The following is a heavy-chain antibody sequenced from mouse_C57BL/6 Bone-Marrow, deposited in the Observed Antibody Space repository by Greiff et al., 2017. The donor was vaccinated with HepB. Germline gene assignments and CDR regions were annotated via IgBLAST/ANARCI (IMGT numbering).Heavy chain of an antibody. CDR3: ARSWFAY. CDR2: ISSGSSTI. CDR1: GFTFCDYG. J-gene: IGHJ3*01. V-gene: IGHV5-17*01. Sequence: EVQLQVSGGGLVKPGGSLKLSCVASGFTFCDYGMHWVRQAPEKGLEWVAYISSGSSTIYYADTVKGRFTISRDNAKNTLFLQMTSLRSEDTVMYYCARSWFAYWGQGTLVTVSA.